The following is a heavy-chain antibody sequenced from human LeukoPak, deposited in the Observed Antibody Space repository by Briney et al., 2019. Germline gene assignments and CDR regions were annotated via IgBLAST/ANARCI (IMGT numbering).Heavy chain of an antibody. CDR2: INWSGGST. V-gene: IGHV3-20*04. CDR3: ARVTKQWPAAPYFDY. D-gene: IGHD6-19*01. Sequence: PGGSLRLSCAASGFTFDDYTMHWVRQAPGKGLEWVSDINWSGGSTGYADSVKGRFTISRDNAKNSLFLQMNSLRAEDTALYYCARVTKQWPAAPYFDYWGQGTLVTVSS. CDR1: GFTFDDYT. J-gene: IGHJ4*02.